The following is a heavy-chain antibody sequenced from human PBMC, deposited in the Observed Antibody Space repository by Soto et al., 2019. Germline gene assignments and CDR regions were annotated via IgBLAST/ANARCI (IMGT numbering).Heavy chain of an antibody. J-gene: IGHJ5*02. V-gene: IGHV5-51*03. D-gene: IGHD3-9*01. CDR2: IYPGDSDT. CDR1: GYSFTSYW. Sequence: EVQLVQSGAEVKKPGESLKISCKGSGYSFTSYWIGWVRQMPGKGLEWMGIIYPGDSDTRYSPSFQGQVTISADKSIXIAYLQCSSLKASDTAMYYCARLDFDWPVPGDRFDPWGQGTLVTVSS. CDR3: ARLDFDWPVPGDRFDP.